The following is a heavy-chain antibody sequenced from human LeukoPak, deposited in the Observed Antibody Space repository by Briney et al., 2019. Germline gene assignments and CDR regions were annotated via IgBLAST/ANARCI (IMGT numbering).Heavy chain of an antibody. CDR1: GGSISGYY. CDR2: IYYSGST. V-gene: IGHV4-59*08. CDR3: ARHSLPWAAAATWYFDL. Sequence: SETLSLTCTVSGGSISGYYWSWIRQPPGKGLEWIGFIYYSGSTSYNPSLKSRVTISVDTSKNQFSLKLSSVTAADTAVYYCARHSLPWAAAATWYFDLWGRGTLVTVSS. D-gene: IGHD6-13*01. J-gene: IGHJ2*01.